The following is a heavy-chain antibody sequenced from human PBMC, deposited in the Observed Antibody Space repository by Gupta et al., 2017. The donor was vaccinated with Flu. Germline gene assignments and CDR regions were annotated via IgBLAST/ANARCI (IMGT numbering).Heavy chain of an antibody. CDR3: ASLSGSRRDAFDI. J-gene: IGHJ3*02. V-gene: IGHV4-38-2*01. D-gene: IGHD1-26*01. CDR1: GYSISSGYY. Sequence: QVQLQESGPVLVKPSETLSLTCAVSGYSISSGYYWGWIRQPPGKGLEWIGSIYHSGSTYSNPSLKSRVTISVDTSKNQFSLKLSSVTTADTAVYYCASLSGSRRDAFDIWGQGTMVTVSS. CDR2: IYHSGST.